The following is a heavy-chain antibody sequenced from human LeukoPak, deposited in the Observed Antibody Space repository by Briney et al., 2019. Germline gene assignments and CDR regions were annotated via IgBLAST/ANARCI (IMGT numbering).Heavy chain of an antibody. CDR1: GFTFSSYA. CDR3: AKVPTYYYDSSGLYYFDY. CDR2: ISGSGGST. Sequence: PGGSLRVSCAASGFTFSSYAMSWVRQAPGKRLEWVSAISGSGGSTYYADSVKGRFTISRDNSKNTLYLQMNSLRAEDTAVYYCAKVPTYYYDSSGLYYFDYWGQGTLVTVSS. V-gene: IGHV3-23*01. J-gene: IGHJ4*02. D-gene: IGHD3-22*01.